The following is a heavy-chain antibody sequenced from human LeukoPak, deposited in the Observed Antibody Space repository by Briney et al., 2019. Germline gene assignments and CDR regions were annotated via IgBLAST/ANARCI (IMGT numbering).Heavy chain of an antibody. CDR3: ARGSSKTDY. D-gene: IGHD6-6*01. V-gene: IGHV4-34*01. CDR1: GGSFSGYY. J-gene: IGHJ4*02. Sequence: SETLSLTCAVYGGSFSGYYWSWIRQPPGMGLEWIGEINHRGSTHYNPSLKSRVTIAVDTSKHQLSLKLSSVTAADTAVYYCARGSSKTDYWGQGTLVTVSS. CDR2: INHRGST.